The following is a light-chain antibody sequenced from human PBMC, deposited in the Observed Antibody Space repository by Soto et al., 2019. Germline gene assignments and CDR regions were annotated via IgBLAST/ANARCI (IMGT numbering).Light chain of an antibody. Sequence: SVLTQPPSPSGSPGQSVTISCTGTSSDVGGYNYVSWYQQHPGKAPKLMIYEVSKRPSGVPDRFSGSKSGNTASLTVSGLQAEDEADYYCSSYAGSNNPLYVFGTGTKVTVL. CDR1: SSDVGGYNY. V-gene: IGLV2-8*01. J-gene: IGLJ1*01. CDR2: EVS. CDR3: SSYAGSNNPLYV.